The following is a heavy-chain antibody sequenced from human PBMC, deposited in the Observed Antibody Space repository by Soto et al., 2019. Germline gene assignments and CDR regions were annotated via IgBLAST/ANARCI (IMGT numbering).Heavy chain of an antibody. D-gene: IGHD1-26*01. Sequence: PGGSLRLSCVACGFIFSGSAMYWVRQAPGKGLEWVGVISPDGTNKYYVDSVKGRFSISRDDSENTLFLQMNSLRPDDTAVYYCARVGSGGGGDYWGQGSLVTVSS. V-gene: IGHV3-30*19. CDR2: ISPDGTNK. CDR3: ARVGSGGGGDY. J-gene: IGHJ4*02. CDR1: GFIFSGSA.